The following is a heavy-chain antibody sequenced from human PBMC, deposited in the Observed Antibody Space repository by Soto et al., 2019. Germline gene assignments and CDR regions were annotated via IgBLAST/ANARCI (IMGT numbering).Heavy chain of an antibody. CDR1: GFTFSSYA. V-gene: IGHV3-23*01. D-gene: IGHD6-19*01. J-gene: IGHJ3*02. CDR2: ISGSGGST. CDR3: VRQWLDSYDAFDI. Sequence: PGGSLRLSCAASGFTFSSYAMSWVRQAPGKGLEWVSAISGSGGSTYYADSVKGRFTISRDNSKNTLYLQMNSLRAEDTAVYYCVRQWLDSYDAFDIWGQGTMVTVSS.